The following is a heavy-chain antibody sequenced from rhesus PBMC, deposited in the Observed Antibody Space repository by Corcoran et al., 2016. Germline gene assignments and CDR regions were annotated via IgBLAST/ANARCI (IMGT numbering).Heavy chain of an antibody. V-gene: IGHV1-198*02. CDR3: AITVAEPYYYGLDS. J-gene: IGHJ6*01. D-gene: IGHD4-29*01. Sequence: QVQLVQSGAEVKKPGASVKVSCKASGFTFGSYAINWVRQAPGQGLWWMGVIIPLVGITHYAEKFQCRVTITADTSTSTADMELSSLRSEDTAVYYCAITVAEPYYYGLDSWGQGVVVTVSS. CDR2: IIPLVGIT. CDR1: GFTFGSYA.